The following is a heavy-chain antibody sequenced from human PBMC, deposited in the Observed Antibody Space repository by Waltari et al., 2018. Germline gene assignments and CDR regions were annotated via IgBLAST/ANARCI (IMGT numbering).Heavy chain of an antibody. CDR3: AKDPGVVAALDY. Sequence: QVQLVASGGGVVQSVGSLRLSCLASGFTFRCSGLPWVRQAPGKGLEWVAFIRYDGSNKYYADSVKGRFTISRDNSKNTRYLQMNSLRAEDTAVYYCAKDPGVVAALDYWGQGTLVTVSS. CDR2: IRYDGSNK. D-gene: IGHD2-15*01. CDR1: GFTFRCSG. V-gene: IGHV3-30*02. J-gene: IGHJ4*02.